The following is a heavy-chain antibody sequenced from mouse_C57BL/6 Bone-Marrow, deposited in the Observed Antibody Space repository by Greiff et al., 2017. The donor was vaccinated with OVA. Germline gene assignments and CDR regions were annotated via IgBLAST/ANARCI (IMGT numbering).Heavy chain of an antibody. CDR2: ISSGSSTI. V-gene: IGHV5-17*01. D-gene: IGHD4-1*01. J-gene: IGHJ3*01. Sequence: EVQLVESGGGLVKPGGSLKLSCAASGFTFSDYGMHWVRQAPEKGLEWVAYISSGSSTIYYADTVKGRFTISRDNAKNTLFLQMTRLRSEDTAMYYCARGGNWAWFAYWGQGTLVTVSA. CDR1: GFTFSDYG. CDR3: ARGGNWAWFAY.